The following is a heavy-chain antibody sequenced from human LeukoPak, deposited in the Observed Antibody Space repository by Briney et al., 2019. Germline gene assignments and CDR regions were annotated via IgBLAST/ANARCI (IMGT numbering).Heavy chain of an antibody. CDR1: GGTFSSSA. Sequence: SVKVSCKASGGTFSSSAISWVRQAPGQGLEWLGGIIPIFGSSNYAQNFQDRVTITADESTSTAYMELSSLRAEDTAVYYCARAVTGWFDPWGQGTLVTVSS. D-gene: IGHD2-21*02. V-gene: IGHV1-69*13. J-gene: IGHJ5*02. CDR2: IIPIFGSS. CDR3: ARAVTGWFDP.